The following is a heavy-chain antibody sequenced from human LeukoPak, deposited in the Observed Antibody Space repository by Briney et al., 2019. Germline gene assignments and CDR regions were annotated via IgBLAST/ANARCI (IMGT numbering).Heavy chain of an antibody. CDR2: INTDGSST. V-gene: IGHV3-74*01. D-gene: IGHD3-10*01. CDR1: GFTFSSYW. CDR3: GLLGDYYGSGSLLGMFDY. Sequence: GGSLRLACAASGFTFSSYWMHWVRQAPGKGLVWVSRINTDGSSTSYADSVKGRFTISRDNAKNSLYLQMNSLRAEDTAVYYCGLLGDYYGSGSLLGMFDYWGQGTLVTVSS. J-gene: IGHJ4*02.